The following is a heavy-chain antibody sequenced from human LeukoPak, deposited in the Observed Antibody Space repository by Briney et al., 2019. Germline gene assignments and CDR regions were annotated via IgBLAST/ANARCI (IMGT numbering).Heavy chain of an antibody. Sequence: ASVKVSCKASGYTFTSYDINWVRQAPGQGLEWMGWMNPNSGNTGYAQKFQGRVTITRNTSISTAYMELSSLRSEDTAVYYCVRETYYDFWSGYYTLEYALDIWDQGTMVTVSS. CDR1: GYTFTSYD. CDR3: VRETYYDFWSGYYTLEYALDI. V-gene: IGHV1-8*03. D-gene: IGHD3-3*01. CDR2: MNPNSGNT. J-gene: IGHJ3*02.